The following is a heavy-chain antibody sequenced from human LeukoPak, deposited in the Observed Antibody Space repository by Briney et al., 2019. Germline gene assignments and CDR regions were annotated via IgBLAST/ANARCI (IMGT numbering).Heavy chain of an antibody. CDR3: ARNRARFDY. V-gene: IGHV3-7*04. J-gene: IGHJ4*02. CDR2: IKQDGSDK. CDR1: GCTFSSSW. Sequence: PGGSLRLSCAPSGCTFSSSWMSWVRQAPGKGLEWVANIKQDGSDKYYVYPVKGRFTISRDNAKNSLYLQMNSLRAEDTAVYYCARNRARFDYWGQGTLVTVSS. D-gene: IGHD2/OR15-2a*01.